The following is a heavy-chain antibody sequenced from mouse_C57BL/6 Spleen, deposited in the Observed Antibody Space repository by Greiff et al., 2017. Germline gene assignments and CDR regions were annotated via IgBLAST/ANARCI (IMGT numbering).Heavy chain of an antibody. CDR3: TRERGNAFDY. CDR2: IDPEPGGT. Sequence: QVQLQQSGAELVRPGASVTLSCKASGYTFTDYEMHWVKQTPVHGLEWIGAIDPEPGGTAYNQKFKGKAILTADKSSSTAYMELRSLTSEDSAVYYCTRERGNAFDYWGQGTTLTVSS. D-gene: IGHD2-1*01. V-gene: IGHV1-15*01. CDR1: GYTFTDYE. J-gene: IGHJ2*01.